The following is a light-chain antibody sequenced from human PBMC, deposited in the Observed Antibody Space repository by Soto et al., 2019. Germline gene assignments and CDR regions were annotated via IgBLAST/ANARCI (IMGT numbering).Light chain of an antibody. CDR3: SSYRSTSYV. CDR2: EVT. V-gene: IGLV2-14*01. J-gene: IGLJ1*01. CDR1: SSDVGGHNY. Sequence: QSGLTQPASVSGSPGQAITISCAGSSSDVGGHNYVSWYQQHPGQAPQLLIYEVTNRPSGVSNRFSGSKSGNTASLTISGLQAEDEADYYCSSYRSTSYVFGTGTKVTVL.